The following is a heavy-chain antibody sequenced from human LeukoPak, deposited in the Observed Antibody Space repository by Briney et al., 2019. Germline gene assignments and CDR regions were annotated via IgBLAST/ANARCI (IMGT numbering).Heavy chain of an antibody. D-gene: IGHD1-26*01. Sequence: ASVKVSXTVSGYTLTELSMHWVRQAPGKGLEWMGGFDPEDGETIYAQKFQGRVTMTEDTSTDTAYMELSSLRSEDTAVYYCATELPQYSGSYYNYQDYWGQGTLVTVSS. J-gene: IGHJ4*02. CDR2: FDPEDGET. V-gene: IGHV1-24*01. CDR1: GYTLTELS. CDR3: ATELPQYSGSYYNYQDY.